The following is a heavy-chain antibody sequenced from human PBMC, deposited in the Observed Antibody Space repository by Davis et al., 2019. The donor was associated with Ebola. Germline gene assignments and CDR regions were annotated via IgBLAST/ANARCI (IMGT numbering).Heavy chain of an antibody. CDR2: IFPGDSDT. V-gene: IGHV5-51*01. CDR1: GYSFTSYW. D-gene: IGHD6-19*01. J-gene: IGHJ4*02. CDR3: ARHNAVGGAGTGGGENDY. Sequence: GESLKISCKGSGYSFTSYWIVWVRQMPGKGLECMGIIFPGDSDTRYSPSFQGQVTISVDKSISTAYLQWSSLKASDTAMYYCARHNAVGGAGTGGGENDYWGQGTLVTVSS.